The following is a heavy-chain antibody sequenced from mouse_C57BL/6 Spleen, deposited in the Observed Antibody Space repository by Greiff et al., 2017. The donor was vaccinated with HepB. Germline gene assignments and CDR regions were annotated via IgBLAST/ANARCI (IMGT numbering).Heavy chain of an antibody. CDR1: GYTFTSYW. V-gene: IGHV1-64*01. Sequence: QVQLQQPGAELVKPGASVKLSCKASGYTFTSYWMHWVKQRPGQGLEWIGMIHPNSSSTNYNEKFKSKATLTVDKSSSTAYMQLSSLTSEDSAVYCCERSGDGRRGYFDVWGTGATVTVSS. CDR3: ERSGDGRRGYFDV. CDR2: IHPNSSST. J-gene: IGHJ1*03. D-gene: IGHD1-1*01.